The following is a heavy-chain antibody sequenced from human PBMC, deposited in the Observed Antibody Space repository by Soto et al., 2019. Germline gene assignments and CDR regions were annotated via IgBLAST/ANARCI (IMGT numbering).Heavy chain of an antibody. D-gene: IGHD2-2*01. CDR3: ARATKMMPFDY. CDR2: IYHSGST. J-gene: IGHJ4*02. Sequence: QVQLQESGPGLVKPSGTLSLTCAVSGGSISSSNWWSWVRQPPGKGLEWIGEIYHSGSTNKNRSHKSRFTISVDKSKNQFSLKLSSVTAADTAVYYCARATKMMPFDYWGQGTLVTVSS. V-gene: IGHV4-4*02. CDR1: GGSISSSNW.